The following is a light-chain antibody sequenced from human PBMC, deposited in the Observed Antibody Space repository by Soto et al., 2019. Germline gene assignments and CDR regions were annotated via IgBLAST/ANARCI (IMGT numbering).Light chain of an antibody. V-gene: IGLV6-57*04. Sequence: NFMLTQPHSVSESPGKTVTISCTRSSGSIASNYVQWYQQRPASAPATIINGDTLRPSGVPDRFSGSIDISSNSASLTISGLKTEDEADYYCQSYGVFGGRTQLTVL. CDR3: QSYGV. J-gene: IGLJ7*01. CDR1: SGSIASNY. CDR2: GDT.